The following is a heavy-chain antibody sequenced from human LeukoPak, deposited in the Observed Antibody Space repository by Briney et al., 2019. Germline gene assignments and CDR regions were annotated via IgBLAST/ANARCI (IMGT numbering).Heavy chain of an antibody. D-gene: IGHD2-2*01. V-gene: IGHV1-69*13. Sequence: SVKVSCKASGGTFSSYAISWVRQAPGQGLEWMGGIIPIFGTANYAQKFQGRVTITADESTSTAYMELSSLRSWDTAVYYCARGHCSSTSCYDRFDPWGQGTLVTVSS. J-gene: IGHJ5*02. CDR1: GGTFSSYA. CDR3: ARGHCSSTSCYDRFDP. CDR2: IIPIFGTA.